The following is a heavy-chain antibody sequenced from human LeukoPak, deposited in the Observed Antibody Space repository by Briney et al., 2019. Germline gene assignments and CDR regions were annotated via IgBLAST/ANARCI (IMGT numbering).Heavy chain of an antibody. CDR2: INQAGSKK. D-gene: IGHD1-26*01. V-gene: IGHV3-7*01. CDR3: AKVSSGSYYDQ. J-gene: IGHJ5*02. CDR1: GFTFSTYW. Sequence: GGSLRLSCAASGFTFSTYWMTWVRQVPGKGLEWVANINQAGSKKYYVDSVEGRFTISRDNAKNSLYLQMDSLRAEDTAMYYCAKVSSGSYYDQWGQGTLVTVSS.